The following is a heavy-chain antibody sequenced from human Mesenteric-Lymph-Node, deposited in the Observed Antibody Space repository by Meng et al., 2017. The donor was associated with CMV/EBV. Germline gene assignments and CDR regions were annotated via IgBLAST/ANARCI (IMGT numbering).Heavy chain of an antibody. Sequence: ISGDSISGSSVTWNWIRQSPSRGLEWLGRTYYRSKWYNDYAVSVKSRITINPDTSKNQFSLQLNSVTPEDTAVYYCARDRTGTIDYWGQGTLVTVSS. J-gene: IGHJ4*02. CDR2: TYYRSKWYN. D-gene: IGHD1-7*01. CDR3: ARDRTGTIDY. CDR1: GDSISGSSVT. V-gene: IGHV6-1*01.